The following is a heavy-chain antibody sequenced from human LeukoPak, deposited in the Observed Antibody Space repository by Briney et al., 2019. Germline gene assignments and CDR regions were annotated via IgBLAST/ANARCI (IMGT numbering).Heavy chain of an antibody. J-gene: IGHJ4*02. CDR1: GFTFSNYA. V-gene: IGHV3-23*01. D-gene: IGHD2-2*01. Sequence: GGSLRLSCAASGFTFSNYAMSWVRQAPGKGLEWVSAITAGVISTYYADSVRGRFTISRDNSKNTVYLQMNSLRAEDTAVYYCATVVVPAAISSYYFDYWGQGTLVTVSS. CDR2: ITAGVIST. CDR3: ATVVVPAAISSYYFDY.